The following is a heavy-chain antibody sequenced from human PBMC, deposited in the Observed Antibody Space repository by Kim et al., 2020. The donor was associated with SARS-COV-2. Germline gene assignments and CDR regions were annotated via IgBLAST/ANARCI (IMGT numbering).Heavy chain of an antibody. D-gene: IGHD2-2*01. Sequence: PSLKSRVTISVDTSKNQFSLKLSSVTAADTAVYYCASFVVVPAALGYFDYWGQGTLVTVSS. CDR3: ASFVVVPAALGYFDY. J-gene: IGHJ4*02. V-gene: IGHV4-59*01.